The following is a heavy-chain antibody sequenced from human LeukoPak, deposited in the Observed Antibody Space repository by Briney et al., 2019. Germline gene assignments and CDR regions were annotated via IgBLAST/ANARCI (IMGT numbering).Heavy chain of an antibody. CDR3: ARDSGGPFKDENYYYYGMDV. J-gene: IGHJ6*02. CDR2: ISYDGSNK. D-gene: IGHD4-23*01. CDR1: GFTFSSYA. Sequence: PGGSLRLSCAASGFTFSSYAMHWVRQAPGKGLEWVAVISYDGSNKYYADSVKGRFTISRDNSKNTLYLQMNSLRAEDTAVYYCARDSGGPFKDENYYYYGMDVWGQGTTVTVSS. V-gene: IGHV3-30-3*01.